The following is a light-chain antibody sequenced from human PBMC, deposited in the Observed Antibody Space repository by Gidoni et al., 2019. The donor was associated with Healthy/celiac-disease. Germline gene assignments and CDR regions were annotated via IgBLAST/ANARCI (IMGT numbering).Light chain of an antibody. CDR3: QQRSNWPPGLT. CDR1: QSFSSY. J-gene: IGKJ4*01. Sequence: VWTQSPATLSLSQGERATLSCRASQSFSSYLPWYQQKPDQAPRLLIYDASNRATGIPARFSGSRSRTDFTLTISSLEPEDFAVYYCQQRSNWPPGLTFGGGTKVEIK. V-gene: IGKV3-11*01. CDR2: DAS.